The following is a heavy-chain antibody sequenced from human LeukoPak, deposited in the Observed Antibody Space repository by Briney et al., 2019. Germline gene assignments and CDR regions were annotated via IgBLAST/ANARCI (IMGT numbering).Heavy chain of an antibody. J-gene: IGHJ6*02. D-gene: IGHD3-22*01. CDR2: INPNSGGT. CDR1: GYTFTGYY. Sequence: PGASVKVSCKASGYTFTGYYMHWVRQAPGQGLEWMGWINPNSGGTNYAQKFQGRVTMTRDTSISTAYVELSRLRSDDTAVYYCARDDNYYDSSGYYPYYYYYGMDVWGQGTTVTVSS. CDR3: ARDDNYYDSSGYYPYYYYYGMDV. V-gene: IGHV1-2*02.